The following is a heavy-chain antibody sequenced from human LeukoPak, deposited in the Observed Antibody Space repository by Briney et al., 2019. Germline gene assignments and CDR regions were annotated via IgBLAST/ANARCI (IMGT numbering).Heavy chain of an antibody. V-gene: IGHV4-34*01. CDR2: INHSGST. D-gene: IGHD6-19*01. J-gene: IGHJ3*01. CDR3: ARAPFSSGWYST. Sequence: PSETLSVTCAGYGGSFSGYYWSWIRQPPGKGLEWIGEINHSGSTNYNPSLKSRVTISVDTSKNQFSLKLSSVTAADTAVYYCARAPFSSGWYSTWGQGTMVTVSS. CDR1: GGSFSGYY.